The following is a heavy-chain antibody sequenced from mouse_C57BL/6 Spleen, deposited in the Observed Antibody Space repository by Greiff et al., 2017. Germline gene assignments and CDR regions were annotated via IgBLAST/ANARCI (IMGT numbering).Heavy chain of an antibody. J-gene: IGHJ4*01. CDR2: ISYDGSN. CDR1: GYSITSGYY. CDR3: ARGPSTGTKAMDY. V-gene: IGHV3-6*01. Sequence: EVKLVESGPGLVKPSQSLSLTCSVTGYSITSGYYWNWIRQFPGNKLEWMGYISYDGSNNYNPSLKNRISITRDTSKNQFFLKLNSVTTEDTATYYCARGPSTGTKAMDYGGQGTSGTVSS. D-gene: IGHD4-1*01.